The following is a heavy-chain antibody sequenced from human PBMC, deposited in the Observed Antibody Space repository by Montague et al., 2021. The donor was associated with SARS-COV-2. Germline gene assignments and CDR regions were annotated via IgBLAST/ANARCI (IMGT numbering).Heavy chain of an antibody. CDR1: GGSISSSSYY. CDR2: IYYSGST. V-gene: IGHV4-39*07. D-gene: IGHD3-22*01. CDR3: AREGGWLSRGSYYFDY. J-gene: IGHJ4*02. Sequence: SETLSLTCTVSGGSISSSSYYWDWIRQPPGKGLERIGSIYYSGSTYYNPSLKSRVTISVDTSKNQFSLKLSSVTAADTAVYYCAREGGWLSRGSYYFDYWGQGTLVTVSS.